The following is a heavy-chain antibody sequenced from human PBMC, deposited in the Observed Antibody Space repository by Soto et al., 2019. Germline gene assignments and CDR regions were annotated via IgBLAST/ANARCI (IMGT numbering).Heavy chain of an antibody. D-gene: IGHD2-2*01. CDR2: ISSSSSTI. CDR1: GFTFSSYS. Sequence: GGSLRLSCAASGFTFSSYSMNWVRQAPGKGLEWVSYISSSSSTIYYADSVKGRFTISRDNAKNSLYLQMNSLRAEDTAVYYCARDGPVPAAIARAFDIWGQGTMVTVSS. V-gene: IGHV3-48*01. CDR3: ARDGPVPAAIARAFDI. J-gene: IGHJ3*02.